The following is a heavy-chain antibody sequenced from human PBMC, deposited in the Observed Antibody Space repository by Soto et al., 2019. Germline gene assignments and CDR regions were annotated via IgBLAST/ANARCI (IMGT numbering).Heavy chain of an antibody. CDR2: ISSSGSTI. J-gene: IGHJ1*01. V-gene: IGHV3-11*01. D-gene: IGHD6-19*01. CDR1: GFTFSDYY. CDR3: ARAWAGGTAVAGTIEEYFQH. Sequence: QVQLVESGGGLVKPGGSLRLSCAASGFTFSDYYMSWIRQAPGKGLEWVSYISSSGSTIYYADSVKGRFTISRDNAKNAXDXXMNSLRAEDTAVYYCARAWAGGTAVAGTIEEYFQHWGQGTLVTVSS.